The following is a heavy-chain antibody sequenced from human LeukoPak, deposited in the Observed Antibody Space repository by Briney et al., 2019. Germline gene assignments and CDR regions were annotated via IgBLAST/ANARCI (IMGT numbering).Heavy chain of an antibody. Sequence: GESLKISCKGSGYSFTRYWIGWVRQMPGKGLEWMGIIYPGDSDTRYSPSFQGQDTISADKSISTAYLQWSSLKASDTAMYYCAITRRGSYRQDALDIWGQGTMVTVSS. CDR2: IYPGDSDT. V-gene: IGHV5-51*01. CDR3: AITRRGSYRQDALDI. J-gene: IGHJ3*02. CDR1: GYSFTRYW. D-gene: IGHD1-26*01.